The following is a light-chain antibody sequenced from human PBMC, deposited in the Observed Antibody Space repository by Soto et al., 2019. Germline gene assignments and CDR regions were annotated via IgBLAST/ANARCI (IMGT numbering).Light chain of an antibody. CDR1: SSDVGGYNY. CDR2: DVS. J-gene: IGLJ1*01. Sequence: QSVLTQPASLSGSPGQSITISCTGTSSDVGGYNYVSWYQHHPGKAPKLMIYDVSNRPSGVSNRFSGSKSGNTASLTISGLQPEDEADYYCSSYTTSNTRQIAFGTGTKVTVL. V-gene: IGLV2-14*03. CDR3: SSYTTSNTRQIA.